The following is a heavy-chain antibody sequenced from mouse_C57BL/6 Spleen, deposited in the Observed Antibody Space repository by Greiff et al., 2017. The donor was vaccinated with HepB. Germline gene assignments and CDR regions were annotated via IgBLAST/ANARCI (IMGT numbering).Heavy chain of an antibody. Sequence: QVQLQQSGPELVKPGASVKISCKASGYAFSSSWMNWVKQRPGGGLEWIGRIYPGDGDTNYNGKFKGKATLTADKSSSTAYMQLSSLTSEDSAVYFCASYYGSRDWYFDVWGTGTTVTVAS. CDR2: IYPGDGDT. D-gene: IGHD1-1*01. V-gene: IGHV1-82*01. CDR3: ASYYGSRDWYFDV. J-gene: IGHJ1*03. CDR1: GYAFSSSW.